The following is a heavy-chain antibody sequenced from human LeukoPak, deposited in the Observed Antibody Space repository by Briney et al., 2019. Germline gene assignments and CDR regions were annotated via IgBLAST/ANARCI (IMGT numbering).Heavy chain of an antibody. J-gene: IGHJ5*02. CDR1: GFTFSSYG. D-gene: IGHD3-9*01. CDR2: IWYDGSNK. CDR3: ARGYDILTGYNWFDP. V-gene: IGHV3-33*01. Sequence: GGSLRLSCAASGFTFSSYGMHWVRQAPGKGLEWVAVIWYDGSNKYYADSVKGRFTISRDNSKNTLYLQMNSLRAEDTAVYYCARGYDILTGYNWFDPWGQGTLVTVSS.